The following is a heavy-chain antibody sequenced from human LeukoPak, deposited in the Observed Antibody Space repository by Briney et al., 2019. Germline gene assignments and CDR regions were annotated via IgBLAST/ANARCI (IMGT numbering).Heavy chain of an antibody. CDR1: GFTFSSYA. V-gene: IGHV3-23*01. CDR2: ISGSGGST. J-gene: IGHJ4*02. Sequence: GGSLRLSCAASGFTFSSYAMSWVRQAPGKGLEWVSAISGSGGSTYYADSVKGRFTISRDNSKNTLYLQMNSLRAEDTAAYYCAKDPWGGQWLVQGYFDYWGQGTLVTVSS. CDR3: AKDPWGGQWLVQGYFDY. D-gene: IGHD6-19*01.